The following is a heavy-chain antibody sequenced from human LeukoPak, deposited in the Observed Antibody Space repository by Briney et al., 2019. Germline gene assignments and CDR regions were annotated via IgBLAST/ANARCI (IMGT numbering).Heavy chain of an antibody. CDR1: GFIFDDYA. V-gene: IGHV3-9*01. D-gene: IGHD3-16*01. CDR3: ARDGLGGATDGFDI. CDR2: ISWNSGSI. Sequence: GGSLRLSCAASGFIFDDYAMHWVRQAPGKGLEWVSGISWNSGSIGYAASVKGRFTISRDNAKNTLFLQMNSLRAEDTAVYYCARDGLGGATDGFDIWGQGTMVTVSS. J-gene: IGHJ3*02.